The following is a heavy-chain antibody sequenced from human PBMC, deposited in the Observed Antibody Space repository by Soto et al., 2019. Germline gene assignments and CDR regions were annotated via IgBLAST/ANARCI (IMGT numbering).Heavy chain of an antibody. J-gene: IGHJ5*02. CDR1: GFTFSDYY. CDR2: ISSSGSTI. V-gene: IGHV3-11*01. CDR3: ARGLEISASRWFDP. D-gene: IGHD1-1*01. Sequence: PGGSLRLSCAASGFTFSDYYMSWIRQAPGKGLEWVSYISSSGSTIYYADSVKGRFTISRDNAKNSLYLQMNSLRAEDTAVYYCARGLEISASRWFDPWGQGTTVTVSS.